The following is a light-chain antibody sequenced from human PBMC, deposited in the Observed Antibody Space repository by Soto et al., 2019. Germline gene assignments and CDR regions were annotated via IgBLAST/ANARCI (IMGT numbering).Light chain of an antibody. CDR1: QRISGY. Sequence: EIVLTQSPATLSLSPWERATLSCRASQRISGYLAWYQQKPGQAPRLLIYDASNRATGIPVRFSGSGSGADYTPTISSLEPEDFAVYYCQQRSNLPWTFGQGTKVDIK. J-gene: IGKJ1*01. V-gene: IGKV3-11*01. CDR2: DAS. CDR3: QQRSNLPWT.